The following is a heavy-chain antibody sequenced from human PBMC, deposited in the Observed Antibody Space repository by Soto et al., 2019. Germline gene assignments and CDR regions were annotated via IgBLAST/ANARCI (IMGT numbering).Heavy chain of an antibody. V-gene: IGHV1-69*13. D-gene: IGHD3-22*01. CDR3: ARDYYDSSGYSVHFDY. CDR1: GGTFSSYA. CDR2: IIPIFGTA. Sequence: SVKVSCKASGGTFSSYAISWVRQAPGQGLEWMGGIIPIFGTANYAQKFQGRVTITADESTSTAYMELSSLRSEDTAVYYCARDYYDSSGYSVHFDYWGQGTLVTVSS. J-gene: IGHJ4*02.